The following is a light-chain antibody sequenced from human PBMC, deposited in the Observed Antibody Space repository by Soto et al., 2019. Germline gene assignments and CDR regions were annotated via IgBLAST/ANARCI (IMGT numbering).Light chain of an antibody. J-gene: IGLJ1*01. CDR1: SSDVGGYNY. V-gene: IGLV2-14*01. CDR2: DVS. CDR3: SSYTGSTTYV. Sequence: HSVLTQPASVSGSPGQSITISCTGTSSDVGGYNYVSWYQQHPGKAPKLMIYDVSNRPSGVSNRFSGSKSGNTASLTISGLQAEDEADYYCSSYTGSTTYVFGIGTKVT.